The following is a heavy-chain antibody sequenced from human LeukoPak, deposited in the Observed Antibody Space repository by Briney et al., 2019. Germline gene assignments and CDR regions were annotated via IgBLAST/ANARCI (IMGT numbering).Heavy chain of an antibody. Sequence: ASVKVSCKASGYTFTSYGISWVRQAPGQGLEWMGVASPSGGTTTYAQKFQGRVTVTRDTSTSTVYMELTSLRSEDTAMYYCARDHDYGPCEGPAALDYWGQGTLVTVSS. J-gene: IGHJ4*02. CDR1: GYTFTSYG. D-gene: IGHD4-17*01. V-gene: IGHV1-46*01. CDR2: ASPSGGTT. CDR3: ARDHDYGPCEGPAALDY.